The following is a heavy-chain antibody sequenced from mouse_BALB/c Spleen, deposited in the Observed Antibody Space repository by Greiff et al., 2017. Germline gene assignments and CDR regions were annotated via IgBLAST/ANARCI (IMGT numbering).Heavy chain of an antibody. D-gene: IGHD2-4*01. CDR1: GFTFSSFG. J-gene: IGHJ4*01. Sequence: EVKVEESGGGLVQPGGSRKLSCAASGFTFSSFGMHWVRQAPEKGLEWVAYISSGSSTIYYADTVKGRFTISRDNPKNTLFLQMTSLRSEDTAMYYCAREESIYYDYDNYAMDYWGQGTSVTVSS. CDR3: AREESIYYDYDNYAMDY. CDR2: ISSGSSTI. V-gene: IGHV5-17*02.